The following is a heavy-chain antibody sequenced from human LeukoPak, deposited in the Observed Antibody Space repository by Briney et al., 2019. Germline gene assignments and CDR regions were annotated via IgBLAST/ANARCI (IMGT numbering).Heavy chain of an antibody. CDR1: GFTFSSYW. D-gene: IGHD5-18*01. CDR3: VLASTARGGIDS. CDR2: MNRDGSEK. V-gene: IGHV3-7*03. J-gene: IGHJ4*02. Sequence: GGSLRLSCAASGFTFSSYWMSWVRRAPGKGLEWVANMNRDGSEKYYVDSVKGRFTISRDNAKSSLYLQMNSLRAEDTAVYYCVLASTARGGIDSWGQGTLVTVSS.